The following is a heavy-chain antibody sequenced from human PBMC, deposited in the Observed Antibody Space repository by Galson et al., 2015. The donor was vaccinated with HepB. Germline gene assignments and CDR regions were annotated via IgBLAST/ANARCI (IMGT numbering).Heavy chain of an antibody. D-gene: IGHD6-13*01. CDR3: ARTRGAAAGIFDY. CDR2: INSDGTYI. CDR1: GFTFSSYW. Sequence: SLRLSCAASGFTFSSYWMHWVRQVPGKGLVWVSRINSDGTYITYADSVKGRFTISGDNAKNTLYLQMNSPRAEDTALYYCARTRGAAAGIFDYWGQGSLVTVSS. J-gene: IGHJ4*02. V-gene: IGHV3-74*01.